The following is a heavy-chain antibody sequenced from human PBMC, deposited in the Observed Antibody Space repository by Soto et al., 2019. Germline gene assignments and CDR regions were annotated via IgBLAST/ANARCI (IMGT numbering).Heavy chain of an antibody. J-gene: IGHJ4*02. V-gene: IGHV1-18*04. Sequence: ASVKVSCKASGYTFTSYGISWVRQAPGQGLEWMGWISAYNGNTNCAQKLQGRVTMTTDTSTSTAYMELRSLRSDDTAVYYCARDQRRNYDSSGYYGGSDYWGQGTLVTVSS. CDR3: ARDQRRNYDSSGYYGGSDY. CDR2: ISAYNGNT. D-gene: IGHD3-22*01. CDR1: GYTFTSYG.